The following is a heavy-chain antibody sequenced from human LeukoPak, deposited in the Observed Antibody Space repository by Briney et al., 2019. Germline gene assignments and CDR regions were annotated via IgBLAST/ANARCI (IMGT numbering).Heavy chain of an antibody. CDR1: GFTFDDYA. CDR2: ISWNSGSI. CDR3: AKAIFFDSSGYYYEGFFFDY. V-gene: IGHV3-9*01. J-gene: IGHJ4*02. Sequence: PGRSLRLSCAASGFTFDDYAMHWVRQAPGKGLEWVSGISWNSGSIGYADSVKGRFTISRDNAKNSLYLQMNSLRAEDTALYYCAKAIFFDSSGYYYEGFFFDYWGQGTLVTVSS. D-gene: IGHD3-22*01.